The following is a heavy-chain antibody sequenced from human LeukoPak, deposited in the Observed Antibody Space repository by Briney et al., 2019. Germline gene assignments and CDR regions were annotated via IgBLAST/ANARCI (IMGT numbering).Heavy chain of an antibody. CDR2: ISGSGGST. CDR1: GFTFTSYA. J-gene: IGHJ4*02. D-gene: IGHD6-19*01. V-gene: IGHV3-23*01. Sequence: GGSLRLSCAASGFTFTSYAMSWVRQAPGKGLEWVSAISGSGGSTYYADSVKGRFTISRDNSKNTLYLQMNSLRAEDRAVYYFAKFYSSGWSHLDYWGQGTLVTVSS. CDR3: AKFYSSGWSHLDY.